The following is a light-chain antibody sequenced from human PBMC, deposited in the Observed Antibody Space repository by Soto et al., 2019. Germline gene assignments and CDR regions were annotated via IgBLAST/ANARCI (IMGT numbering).Light chain of an antibody. CDR1: NSNIRSNT. Sequence: QSVLTQPPSASGTPGQRVTISCSGSNSNIRSNTVNWFQQLPGTAAKLLIYSISHRPSGVPDRFSGSKSGTSASLAISGLQSEDEADYYCASWDDSLSGYVFGTGTKLTVL. CDR3: ASWDDSLSGYV. CDR2: SIS. J-gene: IGLJ1*01. V-gene: IGLV1-44*01.